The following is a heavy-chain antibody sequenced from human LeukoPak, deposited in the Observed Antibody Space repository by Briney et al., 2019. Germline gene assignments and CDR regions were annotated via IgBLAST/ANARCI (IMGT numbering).Heavy chain of an antibody. V-gene: IGHV4-4*07. CDR1: GGSISSYY. CDR3: ARPPWGFWRYYMDV. Sequence: SETLSLTCTVSGGSISSYYWSWIRQPAGKGLEWIGRIYTSGSTNYNPSLKSRVTMSVDTSKNQFSLKLSSVTAADTAVYYCARPPWGFWRYYMDVWGKGTTVTVSS. J-gene: IGHJ6*03. D-gene: IGHD3-3*01. CDR2: IYTSGST.